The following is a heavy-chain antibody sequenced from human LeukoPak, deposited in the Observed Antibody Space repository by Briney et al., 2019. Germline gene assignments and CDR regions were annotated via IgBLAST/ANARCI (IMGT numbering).Heavy chain of an antibody. J-gene: IGHJ4*02. V-gene: IGHV3-23*01. CDR2: ISGSGGST. CDR3: AKDGGGYCSSTSCYMGY. CDR1: GFTFSSYA. Sequence: GGSLRLSCAASGFTFSSYAMSWVRQAPGKGLERVSAISGSGGSTYYADSVKGRFTISRDNSKNTLYLQMNSLRAEDTAVYYCAKDGGGYCSSTSCYMGYWGQGTLVTVSS. D-gene: IGHD2-2*03.